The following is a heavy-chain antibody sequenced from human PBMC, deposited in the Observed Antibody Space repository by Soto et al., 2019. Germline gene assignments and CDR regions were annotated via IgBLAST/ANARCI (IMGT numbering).Heavy chain of an antibody. CDR3: ARGSMWFGGYDMDV. J-gene: IGHJ6*02. Sequence: QVQLVQSGAEVKKPGASVKVSCKASGYAFTTYDINWVRQATGQGPEWMGWMNPNSGHTVYAQKFQGRVTVTRDTSINTAYMELSSLRSEDTAVYYCARGSMWFGGYDMDVWGQGTTVPVSS. D-gene: IGHD3-10*01. CDR1: GYAFTTYD. CDR2: MNPNSGHT. V-gene: IGHV1-8*01.